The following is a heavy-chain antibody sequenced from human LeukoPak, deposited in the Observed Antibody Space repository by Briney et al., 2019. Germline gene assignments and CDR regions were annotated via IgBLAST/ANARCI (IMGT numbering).Heavy chain of an antibody. J-gene: IGHJ6*03. Sequence: GGSLRLSCAGSGFTFSSYGMSWVRQAPGKGLEWVSGISGSGGSTYYADSVRGRFTISRDNSKNTLYLQMNSLRAEDTAVYYCAGYGGSYPYYMDVWGKGTTVTISS. CDR3: AGYGGSYPYYMDV. CDR2: ISGSGGST. V-gene: IGHV3-23*01. D-gene: IGHD1-26*01. CDR1: GFTFSSYG.